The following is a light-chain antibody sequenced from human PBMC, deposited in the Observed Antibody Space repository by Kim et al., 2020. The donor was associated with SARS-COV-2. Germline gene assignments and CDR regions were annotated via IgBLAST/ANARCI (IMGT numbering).Light chain of an antibody. Sequence: SSELTQDPAVSVALGQTVRITCQGDSLRSYYASWYQQKPGQAPVLVIYGKNNRPSGIPDRFSGSSSGNTASLTITGAQAEVEADYYCNSRDSSGNHLVFGGGTKVTVL. V-gene: IGLV3-19*01. CDR2: GKN. J-gene: IGLJ3*02. CDR3: NSRDSSGNHLV. CDR1: SLRSYY.